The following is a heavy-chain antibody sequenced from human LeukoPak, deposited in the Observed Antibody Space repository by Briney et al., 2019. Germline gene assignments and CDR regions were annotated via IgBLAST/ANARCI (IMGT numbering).Heavy chain of an antibody. D-gene: IGHD3-16*01. J-gene: IGHJ4*02. V-gene: IGHV3-48*02. CDR3: ARGTGAYYY. CDR1: GFTFSSYT. Sequence: GGSLRLSCAASGFTFSSYTMTWVRQAPGKGLEWLSCISISGGTIFYADSVKGRFTISRDNAKNSLYLQMNSLKDEDTAVYYCARGTGAYYYWGQGTLVTVSS. CDR2: ISISGGTI.